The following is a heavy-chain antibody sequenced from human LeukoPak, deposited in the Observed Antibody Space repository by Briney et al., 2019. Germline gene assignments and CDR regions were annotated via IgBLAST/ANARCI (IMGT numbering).Heavy chain of an antibody. J-gene: IGHJ6*03. D-gene: IGHD3-10*01. CDR2: IYYSGST. Sequence: PSETLSLTCTVSGGSISSYYWSWIRQPPGKGLEWIGYIYYSGSTNYNPSLKSRVTISVDTSKNQFSLKLSSVTAADTAVYYCARRPYYYGSGSYYYMDVWGKGTTVTISS. CDR1: GGSISSYY. V-gene: IGHV4-59*12. CDR3: ARRPYYYGSGSYYYMDV.